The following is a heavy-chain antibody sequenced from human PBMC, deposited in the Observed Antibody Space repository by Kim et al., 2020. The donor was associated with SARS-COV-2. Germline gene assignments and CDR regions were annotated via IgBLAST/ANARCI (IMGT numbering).Heavy chain of an antibody. CDR3: AKDLFWGSTPPPYYGMDV. V-gene: IGHV3-23*01. Sequence: GGSLRLSCAASGFTFSSYAMSWVRQAPGKGLEWVSAISGSGGSTYYADSVKGRFTISRDNSKNTLYLQMNSLRAEDTAVYYCAKDLFWGSTPPPYYGMDVWGQGTTVTVSS. CDR1: GFTFSSYA. J-gene: IGHJ6*02. D-gene: IGHD3-16*01. CDR2: ISGSGGST.